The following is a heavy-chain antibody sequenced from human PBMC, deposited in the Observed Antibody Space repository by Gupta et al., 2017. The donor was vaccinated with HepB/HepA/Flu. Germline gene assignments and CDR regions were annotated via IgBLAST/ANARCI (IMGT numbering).Heavy chain of an antibody. CDR1: GFTCNKCG. Sequence: QGQLLGPGGGAVQPGRVQRLSCAACGFTCNKCGMHWVRQAPGRGLEGMAGISYVGSPKYYAEAVKDRFTISRDNLKNTLYLQMDSLGAEDTAVYYCVNGGGYSYGYGDYWDQGTLVTVSS. D-gene: IGHD5-18*01. CDR2: ISYVGSPK. V-gene: IGHV3-30*18. J-gene: IGHJ4*02. CDR3: VNGGGYSYGYGDY.